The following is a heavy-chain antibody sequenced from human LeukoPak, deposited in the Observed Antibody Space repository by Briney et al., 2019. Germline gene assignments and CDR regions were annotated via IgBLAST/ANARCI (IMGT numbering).Heavy chain of an antibody. V-gene: IGHV3-21*01. CDR1: GFTFSSYS. CDR2: ISSSSSYI. Sequence: GGSLRLSCAASGFTFSSYSMNWVRQAPGKGLEWVSSISSSSSYIYYADSVKGRFTISRDNAKNSLYLQMNSLRAEDTAVYYCARDDCASPSCYAYWGQGTLVTVSS. CDR3: ARDDCASPSCYAY. D-gene: IGHD2-2*01. J-gene: IGHJ4*02.